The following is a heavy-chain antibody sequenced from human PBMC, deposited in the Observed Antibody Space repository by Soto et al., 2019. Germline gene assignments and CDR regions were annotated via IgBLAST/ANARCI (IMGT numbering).Heavy chain of an antibody. CDR1: GGSISRGAYF. D-gene: IGHD2-15*01. J-gene: IGHJ4*02. Sequence: QVHLQESGPGQVRPSQTLSLSCSVSGGSISRGAYFWTWIRQFPGKGLEWIAYISYTGATSYNPSLKSRVTILADTPKNQFSLKLNSVTSADTAVYYCARGGPVSVSPAWQLLGYFDYWGQGTLVTVSS. V-gene: IGHV4-31*03. CDR3: ARGGPVSVSPAWQLLGYFDY. CDR2: ISYTGAT.